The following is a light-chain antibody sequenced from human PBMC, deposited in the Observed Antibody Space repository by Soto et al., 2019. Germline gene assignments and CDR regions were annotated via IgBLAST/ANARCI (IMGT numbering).Light chain of an antibody. CDR3: QQHSTFPPT. CDR1: QGFSSY. CDR2: AAS. V-gene: IGKV1-9*01. J-gene: IGKJ1*01. Sequence: DIHLTQSPSFLSASFGDRVTITCRASQGFSSYLAWYQQKPGKAPRLLIYAASTLQSGVPLRFSGSGSGTEFTLTISSLQPEDFATYFCQQHSTFPPTFGQGTKVDIK.